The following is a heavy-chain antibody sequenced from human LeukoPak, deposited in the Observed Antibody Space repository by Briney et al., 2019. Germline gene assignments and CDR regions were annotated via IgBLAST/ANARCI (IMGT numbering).Heavy chain of an antibody. CDR1: GFTFSDYS. V-gene: IGHV3-48*01. Sequence: GGSLRLSCAASGFTFSDYSMNWVRQAPGRGLECLSYINSNSKNIWYADSVKGRFTVSRDNAKNSLYLQMNSLRAEDTAVYYCAIPPLSGTGSSRPLAEMDVWGQGTTVTVSS. CDR2: INSNSKNI. J-gene: IGHJ6*02. D-gene: IGHD3-10*01. CDR3: AIPPLSGTGSSRPLAEMDV.